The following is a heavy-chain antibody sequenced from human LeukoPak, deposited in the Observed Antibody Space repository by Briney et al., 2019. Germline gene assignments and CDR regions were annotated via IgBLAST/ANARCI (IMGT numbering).Heavy chain of an antibody. CDR3: AREQDTMIRGVILGIDY. V-gene: IGHV4-38-2*02. CDR1: GYSISRGYY. D-gene: IGHD3-10*01. J-gene: IGHJ4*02. Sequence: SEALALTCAVSGYSISRGYYWVWIRQPPGRGLEGIGSSYHSGSTYYNPSLKSRVTISVATSKNKFYLKLSSVTAADTAVYSCAREQDTMIRGVILGIDYWGQGTLVTVSS. CDR2: SYHSGST.